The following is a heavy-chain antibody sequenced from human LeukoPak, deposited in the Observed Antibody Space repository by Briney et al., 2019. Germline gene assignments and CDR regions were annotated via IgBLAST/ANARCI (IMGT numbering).Heavy chain of an antibody. CDR2: ISAYNGNT. J-gene: IGHJ4*02. V-gene: IGHV1-18*01. CDR3: ARAHDYYDSNGYFDH. Sequence: ASVKVSCKASGYTFTSYGISWVRQAPGQGLEWMGWISAYNGNTNYAQKLQGRVTMTTDTSTSTAYMELRSLRSDDTAVYYCARAHDYYDSNGYFDHWGEGPPVTVSS. D-gene: IGHD3-22*01. CDR1: GYTFTSYG.